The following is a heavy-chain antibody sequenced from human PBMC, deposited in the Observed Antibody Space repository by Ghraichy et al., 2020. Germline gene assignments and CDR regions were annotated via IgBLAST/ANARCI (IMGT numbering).Heavy chain of an antibody. Sequence: ETLSLTCAASGFTFSSYAMSWVRQAPGKGLEWVSAISGSGGSTYYADSVKGRFTISRDNSKNTLYLQMNSLRAEDTAVYYCAKDPGGSSRDYFDYWGQGTLVTVSS. CDR1: GFTFSSYA. V-gene: IGHV3-23*01. CDR3: AKDPGGSSRDYFDY. D-gene: IGHD3-16*01. CDR2: ISGSGGST. J-gene: IGHJ4*02.